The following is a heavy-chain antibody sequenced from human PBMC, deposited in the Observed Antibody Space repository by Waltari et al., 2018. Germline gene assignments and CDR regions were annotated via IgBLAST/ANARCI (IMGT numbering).Heavy chain of an antibody. CDR3: ARGAGWLADH. CDR2: INQDGSEK. V-gene: IGHV3-7*01. Sequence: EVQLVESGGGLLQPGGSLSLSCAASGFTFSGRWMSWVRPAPGKGPEWVANINQDGSEKFYVDSVNGRFTISRDNAKSSLFLQMSGLRADDTAVYYCARGAGWLADHWGQGTVVTVSS. J-gene: IGHJ5*02. CDR1: GFTFSGRW. D-gene: IGHD6-19*01.